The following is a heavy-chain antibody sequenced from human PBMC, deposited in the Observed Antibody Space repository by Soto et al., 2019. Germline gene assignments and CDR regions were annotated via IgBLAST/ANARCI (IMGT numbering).Heavy chain of an antibody. CDR2: IYWDDDK. CDR1: GFSLSTSGVG. CDR3: AHSGDTAMALDY. V-gene: IGHV2-5*02. D-gene: IGHD5-18*01. Sequence: QITLKESGPTLVKPTQTLTLTCTFSGFSLSTSGVGVGWIRQPPGKALEWLALIYWDDDKRYSPSLKSRLTITKDTSKHQVVLTVTNMDPVDTATYYCAHSGDTAMALDYWGQGTLVTVSS. J-gene: IGHJ4*02.